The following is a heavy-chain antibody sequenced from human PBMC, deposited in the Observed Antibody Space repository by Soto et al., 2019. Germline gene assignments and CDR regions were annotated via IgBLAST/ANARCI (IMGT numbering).Heavy chain of an antibody. D-gene: IGHD2-15*01. Sequence: EVQRVESGGGLVQPGGSLRLSCADSGFTFNSHNMKWVRQAPGKGLEWVSYIDASSSTIYYADSVKGRYTISRDNAKKSVYLPMNSLRVEDTAVYYCVVGVVRTTGYYFDFWRQGLLVAVSA. CDR2: IDASSSTI. CDR3: VVGVVRTTGYYFDF. CDR1: GFTFNSHN. V-gene: IGHV3-48*01. J-gene: IGHJ4*01.